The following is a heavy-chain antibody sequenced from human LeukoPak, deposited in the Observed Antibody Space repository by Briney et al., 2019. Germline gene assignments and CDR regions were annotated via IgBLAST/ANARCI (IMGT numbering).Heavy chain of an antibody. CDR2: INYSGST. V-gene: IGHV4-39*07. J-gene: IGHJ4*02. CDR3: ARESRRSYCNEY. CDR1: GGSISSTNYY. D-gene: IGHD3-10*01. Sequence: PSETLSLTCTVSGGSISSTNYYCGWIRQPPGKGLEWIGSINYSGSTNYNPSLKSRVTILVDTSKNQFSLKLSSVTAADTAVYYCARESRRSYCNEYWGQGTLVTVSS.